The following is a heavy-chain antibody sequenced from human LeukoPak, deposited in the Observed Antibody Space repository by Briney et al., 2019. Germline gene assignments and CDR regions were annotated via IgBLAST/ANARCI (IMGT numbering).Heavy chain of an antibody. V-gene: IGHV4-59*01. D-gene: IGHD4-23*01. Sequence: SETLSLTCTVSGGSISSYYWSWIRQPPGKGLEWIGYIYYSGSTNYNPSLKSRVTISVDTSKNQFSLKLSSVTAADTAVYYCARSDYYGGNSGAFDIWGQGTMVTVSS. CDR2: IYYSGST. CDR1: GGSISSYY. J-gene: IGHJ3*02. CDR3: ARSDYYGGNSGAFDI.